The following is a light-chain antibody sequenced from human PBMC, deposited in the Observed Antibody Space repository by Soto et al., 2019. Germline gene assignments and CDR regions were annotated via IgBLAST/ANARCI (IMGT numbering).Light chain of an antibody. CDR1: SSDVGGYNY. V-gene: IGLV2-14*01. CDR2: EVS. J-gene: IGLJ3*02. Sequence: QSALTQPASVSGSPGQSITISCTGTSSDVGGYNYVSWYQQHPGKAPKLMIYEVSKRPSGVSNRFSGSKSGNTASLTISGLQAEDEADYYCSSHTSSTTRVFGTGTKLTVL. CDR3: SSHTSSTTRV.